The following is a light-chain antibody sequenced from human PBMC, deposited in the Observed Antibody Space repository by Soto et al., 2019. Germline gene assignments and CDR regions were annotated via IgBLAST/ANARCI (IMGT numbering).Light chain of an antibody. CDR2: LGS. Sequence: DIVMTQSPLSLPVTPGEPASISCRSSQSLLHSNGYNYLDWYLQKPGQSPQLLIYLGSNRASGVPERFSGSGSGTDFTLKISRVEAEDVGVYYCRQALQAPAFGQGTKVEIK. V-gene: IGKV2-28*01. CDR3: RQALQAPA. J-gene: IGKJ1*01. CDR1: QSLLHSNGYNY.